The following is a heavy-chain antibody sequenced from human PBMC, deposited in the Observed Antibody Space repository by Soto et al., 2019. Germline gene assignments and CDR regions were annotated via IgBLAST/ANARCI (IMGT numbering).Heavy chain of an antibody. V-gene: IGHV3-23*01. CDR1: GFTFSSYA. Sequence: GGSLRLSCAASGFTFSSYAMSWVRQAPGKGLEWVSAISGSGGSTYYADSVKGRFTISRDNSKNTLYLQMNSLRAEDTAVYYCAKDWEEQQFDYYYGMDVWGQGTTVTVSS. J-gene: IGHJ6*02. CDR2: ISGSGGST. D-gene: IGHD6-13*01. CDR3: AKDWEEQQFDYYYGMDV.